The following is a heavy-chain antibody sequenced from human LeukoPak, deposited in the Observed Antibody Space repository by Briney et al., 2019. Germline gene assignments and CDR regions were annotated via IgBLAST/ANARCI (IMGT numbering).Heavy chain of an antibody. J-gene: IGHJ3*02. CDR2: IIPILGIA. CDR3: ARFRETTVAPDAFDI. CDR1: GATFSSYT. D-gene: IGHD4-11*01. Sequence: SVKVSCKASGATFSSYTISWVRQAPGQGLEWMGRIIPILGIANYAQKFQGRVTITADKSTSTAYMELSSLRSEDTAVYYCARFRETTVAPDAFDIWGQGTMVTVSS. V-gene: IGHV1-69*02.